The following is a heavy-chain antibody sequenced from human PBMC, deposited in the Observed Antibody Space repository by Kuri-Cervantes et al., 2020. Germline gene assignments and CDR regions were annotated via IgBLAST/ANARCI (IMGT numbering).Heavy chain of an antibody. CDR1: GYSSSSGYY. CDR3: ARQPSFVILNWFDP. D-gene: IGHD2/OR15-2a*01. V-gene: IGHV4-38-2*02. J-gene: IGHJ5*02. Sequence: GSLRLSCTVSGYSSSSGYYWGWIRQSPGKGLEWIGSMFHNGRTYYNPSLKSRLTMSMDMSKNQVSLKLKSVTAADTAFYYCARQPSFVILNWFDPWGQGTLVTVSS. CDR2: MFHNGRT.